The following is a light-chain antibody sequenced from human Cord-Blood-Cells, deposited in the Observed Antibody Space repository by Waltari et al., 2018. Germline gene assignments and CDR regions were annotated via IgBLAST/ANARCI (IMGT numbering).Light chain of an antibody. J-gene: IGLJ3*02. CDR2: QDS. Sequence: SYELTQPPSVSVSPGQTASITCSGDKLGDKYACWYQQKPGQSPVLVIYQDSKRPSGIPERFSGSNSGNPATLTISGTQAMDEADYYCQAWDSSTWVFGGGTKLTVL. CDR3: QAWDSSTWV. CDR1: KLGDKY. V-gene: IGLV3-1*01.